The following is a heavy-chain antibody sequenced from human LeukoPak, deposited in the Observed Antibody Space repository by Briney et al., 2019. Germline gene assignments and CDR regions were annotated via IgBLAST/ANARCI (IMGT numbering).Heavy chain of an antibody. CDR2: IYYSGST. CDR1: GGSISSYY. Sequence: PSETLSLTCTVSGGSISSYYWSWIRQPPGKGLEWIGYIYYSGSTNYNPSLKSRVTISVDTSKNQFSLKLSSVTAADTAVYYCARSHLYDTTLSGYFDYWAREPRSPSPQ. CDR3: ARSHLYDTTLSGYFDY. J-gene: IGHJ4*02. V-gene: IGHV4-59*01. D-gene: IGHD3-22*01.